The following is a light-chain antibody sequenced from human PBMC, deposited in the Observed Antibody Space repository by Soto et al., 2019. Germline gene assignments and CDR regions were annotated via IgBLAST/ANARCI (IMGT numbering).Light chain of an antibody. CDR1: QSISSY. CDR2: AAS. V-gene: IGKV1-39*01. Sequence: DIQMTQSPSSLSASVGDRVTITCRASQSISSYLNWYQQKPGKAPKLLIYAASSLQSGVPSRFSGSGSGTDFTLTISSLQPEDFATYYCHQSDSTSWTFGQGTKVEIK. J-gene: IGKJ1*01. CDR3: HQSDSTSWT.